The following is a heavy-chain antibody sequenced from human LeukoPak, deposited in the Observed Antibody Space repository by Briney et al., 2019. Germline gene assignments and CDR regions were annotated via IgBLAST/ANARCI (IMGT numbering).Heavy chain of an antibody. J-gene: IGHJ2*01. CDR3: ARAIEDLSYVYWYFDL. CDR2: IHYSGST. CDR1: GGSISSYY. D-gene: IGHD1-26*01. Sequence: SETLSLTCTVSGGSISSYYWSWIRQPPGQGLERIGYIHYSGSTNYNPSLKSRVTISVDTSKNQFALRLSSVSAADTAVYYCARAIEDLSYVYWYFDLWGRGALVTVSS. V-gene: IGHV4-59*12.